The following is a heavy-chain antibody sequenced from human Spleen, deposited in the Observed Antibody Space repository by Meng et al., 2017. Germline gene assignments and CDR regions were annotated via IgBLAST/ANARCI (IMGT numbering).Heavy chain of an antibody. CDR1: GYSFTSYG. CDR3: ARGHCAGGSCYSTDY. V-gene: IGHV1-18*01. Sequence: ASVKVSCKSSGYSFTSYGFTWVRQAPGYGLEWMGWISTYNGNTTSAQKFQGRVTMTTDTSTSTAYMELTRLRSDDTAVYYCARGHCAGGSCYSTDYWGLGTLVTVSS. CDR2: ISTYNGNT. J-gene: IGHJ4*02. D-gene: IGHD2-15*01.